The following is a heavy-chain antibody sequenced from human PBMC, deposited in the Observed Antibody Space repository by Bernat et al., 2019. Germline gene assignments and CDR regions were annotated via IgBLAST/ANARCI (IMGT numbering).Heavy chain of an antibody. V-gene: IGHV4-34*01. CDR3: ARGKVAARPGQWGY. Sequence: QMQLQQWGAGLLKPSETLSLTCAVYGGSFSGYYWSWIRQPPGKGLEWIGEINHSGSTNYNPSLKSRVTISVDTSKNQFSLKLSSVTAADTAVYYCARGKVAARPGQWGYWGQGTLVTVSS. D-gene: IGHD6-6*01. CDR2: INHSGST. CDR1: GGSFSGYY. J-gene: IGHJ4*02.